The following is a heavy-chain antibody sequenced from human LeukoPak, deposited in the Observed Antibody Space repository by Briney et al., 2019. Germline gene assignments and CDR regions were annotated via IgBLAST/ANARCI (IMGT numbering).Heavy chain of an antibody. D-gene: IGHD5-18*01. CDR3: ARDLSGVTGYTYGRGIDY. CDR2: ISANSGAT. CDR1: GFTFSSYP. J-gene: IGHJ4*02. V-gene: IGHV3-23*01. Sequence: GGSLRLSCVASGFTFSSYPMSWVRQAPGRGLEWVSVISANSGATYYADSVKGRFTISRDNAKNTLYLQMNSLRAEDTAVYYCARDLSGVTGYTYGRGIDYWGQGTLVTVSS.